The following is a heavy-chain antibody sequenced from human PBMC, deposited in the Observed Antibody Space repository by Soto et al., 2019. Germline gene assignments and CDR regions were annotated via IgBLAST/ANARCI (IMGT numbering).Heavy chain of an antibody. CDR3: ASDLPTVTLYYYYYYGMDV. CDR2: TSSSSSTI. CDR1: GFTFSSYS. V-gene: IGHV3-48*02. Sequence: LRLSCAASGFTFSSYSMNWVRQAPGKGLEWVSYTSSSSSTIYYADSVKGRFTISRDNAKNSLYLQMNSLRDEDSAVYYCASDLPTVTLYYYYYYGMDVWGQGTTVTVSS. J-gene: IGHJ6*02. D-gene: IGHD4-17*01.